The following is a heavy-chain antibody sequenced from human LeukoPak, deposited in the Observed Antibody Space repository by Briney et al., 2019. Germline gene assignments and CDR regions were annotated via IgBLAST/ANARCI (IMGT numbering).Heavy chain of an antibody. CDR2: IYDRGPA. V-gene: IGHV4-30-2*06. Sequence: SQTLSLTCTVSGYAITSGGFSWNWIRQSPGKGLEWIGCIYDRGPAYYNPSLRSRFTISVDRPKNQFFLNVTSLTAADTAVYFCARSRQASGLFNSWGQGTLVVVSS. J-gene: IGHJ5*01. CDR1: GYAITSGGFS. CDR3: ARSRQASGLFNS. D-gene: IGHD3-10*01.